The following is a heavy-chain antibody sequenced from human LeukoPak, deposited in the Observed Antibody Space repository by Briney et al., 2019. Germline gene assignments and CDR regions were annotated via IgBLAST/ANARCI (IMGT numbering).Heavy chain of an antibody. Sequence: GGSLRLSCAASGFTFSSYAMSWVRQAPGKGLEWVSAISGSGGSTYYADSVKGRFTISRDNSKNTLYLRMNSLRAEDTAVYYCAKGLLGYCGGDCYNPGYFQHWGQGTLVTVSS. CDR2: ISGSGGST. D-gene: IGHD2-21*02. CDR3: AKGLLGYCGGDCYNPGYFQH. J-gene: IGHJ1*01. V-gene: IGHV3-23*01. CDR1: GFTFSSYA.